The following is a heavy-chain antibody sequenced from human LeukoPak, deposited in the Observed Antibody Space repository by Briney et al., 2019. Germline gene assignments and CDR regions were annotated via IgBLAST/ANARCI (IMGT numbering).Heavy chain of an antibody. CDR1: GFTFSSYS. Sequence: GGSLRLSCAASGFTFSSYSMNWVRQAPGKGLEWVSSISSSSSCIYYADSVKGRFTISRDYAKNSLCLQMNSLRAEDTAVYYCARDLSDYSYGGHVGWGQGTLVTVSS. CDR3: ARDLSDYSYGGHVG. CDR2: ISSSSSCI. D-gene: IGHD3-10*01. V-gene: IGHV3-21*01. J-gene: IGHJ4*02.